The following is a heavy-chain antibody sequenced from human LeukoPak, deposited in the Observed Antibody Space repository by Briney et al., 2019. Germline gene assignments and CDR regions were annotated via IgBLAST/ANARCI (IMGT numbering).Heavy chain of an antibody. D-gene: IGHD3-22*01. CDR3: ARDRDSSGYYTTTPLDY. CDR2: ISYDGSNK. V-gene: IGHV3-30-3*01. CDR1: GFTFSSYA. Sequence: PGGSLRLSCAASGFTFSSYAMHWVRQAPGKGLEWVAVISYDGSNKYYADSVKGRFTISRDNSKNTLYLQMSSLRAEDTAVYYCARDRDSSGYYTTTPLDYWGQGTLVTVSS. J-gene: IGHJ4*02.